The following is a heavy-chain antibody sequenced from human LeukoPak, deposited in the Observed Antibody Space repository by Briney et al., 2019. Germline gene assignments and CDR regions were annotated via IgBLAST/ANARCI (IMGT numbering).Heavy chain of an antibody. CDR2: ISYDGANK. V-gene: IGHV3-30-3*01. D-gene: IGHD3-22*01. Sequence: PGGSLRLSCAASGFTFSSFALHWVRQAPGKGLEWVAFISYDGANKYYADSVKGRFTISRDNSQNTLYLQINSLRLEDTAVYYCARDLMIDAFDIWGQGTMVTVSS. J-gene: IGHJ3*02. CDR3: ARDLMIDAFDI. CDR1: GFTFSSFA.